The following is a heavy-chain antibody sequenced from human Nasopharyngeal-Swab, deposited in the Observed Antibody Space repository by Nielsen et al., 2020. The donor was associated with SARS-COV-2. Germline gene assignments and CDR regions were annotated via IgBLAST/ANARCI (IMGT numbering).Heavy chain of an antibody. J-gene: IGHJ6*02. V-gene: IGHV1-69*13. CDR2: IIPIFGTA. CDR3: ARRFGFGDYYYYYYGMDV. CDR1: GCTFSSYA. Sequence: SVKVSCKASGCTFSSYAISWVRQAPGQGLEWMGGIIPIFGTANYAQKFQGRVTITADESTSTAYMELSSLRSEDTAVYYCARRFGFGDYYYYYYGMDVWGQGTTVTVSS. D-gene: IGHD3-10*01.